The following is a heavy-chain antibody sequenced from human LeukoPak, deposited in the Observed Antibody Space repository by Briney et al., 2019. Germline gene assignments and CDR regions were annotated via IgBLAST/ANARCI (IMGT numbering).Heavy chain of an antibody. CDR3: ARKKIPVLVFAP. CDR1: GFPFSSYE. J-gene: IGHJ5*02. D-gene: IGHD2-21*01. Sequence: PSGGSLRLSCAASGFPFSSYEMHWLRQAPGKGLEWVAHISGSSGNILYSDSVKGRFSVSRDNANNVLYLQMNSLRVEDTAVYYCARKKIPVLVFAPWGQESSVTVSP. CDR2: ISGSSGNI. V-gene: IGHV3-48*03.